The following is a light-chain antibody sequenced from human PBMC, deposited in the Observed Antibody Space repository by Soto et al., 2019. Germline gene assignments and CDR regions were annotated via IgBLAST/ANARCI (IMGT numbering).Light chain of an antibody. CDR3: KQYNSWPPFT. CDR2: GAS. Sequence: EIVMTQSPATLSVSPGERATLSCRASQGISSNLAWYQQKPGQAPRLLILGASTGASGIPARFSGSGSGTEFTLTISSLQYEDFAVYYCKQYNSWPPFTFGQGTRLEIK. CDR1: QGISSN. J-gene: IGKJ5*01. V-gene: IGKV3-15*01.